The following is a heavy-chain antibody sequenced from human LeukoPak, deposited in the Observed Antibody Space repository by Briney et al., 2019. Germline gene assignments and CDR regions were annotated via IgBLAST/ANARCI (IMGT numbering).Heavy chain of an antibody. CDR1: TYSISSGYF. V-gene: IGHV4-38-2*02. J-gene: IGHJ6*03. CDR3: ARTTEGYCSSASCFGFSYSYYMDV. Sequence: SETLSLTCTVSTYSISSGYFWGWIRQPPGKGLEWIGSIYHSGNTYYNPSLKSRVTISVDTSKNQFSLKLSSVTAADTAVYYCARTTEGYCSSASCFGFSYSYYMDVWGKGTTATISS. CDR2: IYHSGNT. D-gene: IGHD2-2*01.